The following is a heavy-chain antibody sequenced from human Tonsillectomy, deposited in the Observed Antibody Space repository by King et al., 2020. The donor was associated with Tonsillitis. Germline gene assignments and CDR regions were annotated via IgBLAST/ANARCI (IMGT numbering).Heavy chain of an antibody. J-gene: IGHJ4*02. V-gene: IGHV2-5*02. CDR2: IYWDDDK. Sequence: TLKEAGPTLVKPTQTLTLTCPFSGFSLITSGVGVGWIRQPPGKAPELLAVIYWDDDKRYNSSLQSRLTITKDTSKNQVDLTMTNMDPVDTATYYCSHSDPEIRHGYNFWGQGILVTVSS. CDR1: GFSLITSGVG. D-gene: IGHD5-24*01. CDR3: SHSDPEIRHGYNF.